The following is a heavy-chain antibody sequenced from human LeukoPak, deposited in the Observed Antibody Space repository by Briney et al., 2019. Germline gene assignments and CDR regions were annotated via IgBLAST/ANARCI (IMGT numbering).Heavy chain of an antibody. D-gene: IGHD1-1*01. V-gene: IGHV4-34*01. J-gene: IGHJ6*03. CDR1: GGSFSGYY. Sequence: PSETLSLTCAVYGGSFSGYYWSWIRQPPGKGLEWIGEINHGGSTNYNPSLKSRVTISVDTSKNQFSLKLSSVTAADTAVYYCARKKRSHYYYYYYMDVWGKGTTVTVSS. CDR3: ARKKRSHYYYYYYMDV. CDR2: INHGGST.